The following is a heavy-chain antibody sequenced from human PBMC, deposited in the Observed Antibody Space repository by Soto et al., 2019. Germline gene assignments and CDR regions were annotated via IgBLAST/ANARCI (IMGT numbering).Heavy chain of an antibody. Sequence: NPSETLSLTCTVSGGSISSGDYYWSWIRQPPGKGLEWIGYIYYSGSTYYNPSLKSRVTISVDTSKNQFSLKLSSVTAADTAVYYCARTLGVDGYTLWYFDYWGQGTLVTVSS. CDR2: IYYSGST. V-gene: IGHV4-30-4*01. J-gene: IGHJ4*02. CDR1: GGSISSGDYY. CDR3: ARTLGVDGYTLWYFDY. D-gene: IGHD5-12*01.